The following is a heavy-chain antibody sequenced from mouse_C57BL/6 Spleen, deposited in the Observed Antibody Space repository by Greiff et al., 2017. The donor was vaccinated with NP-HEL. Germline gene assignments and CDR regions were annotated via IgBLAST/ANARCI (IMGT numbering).Heavy chain of an antibody. D-gene: IGHD1-1*01. J-gene: IGHJ4*01. Sequence: QVQLQQSGAELARPGASVKLSCKASGYTFTSYGISWVKQRTGQGLEWIGEIYPRSGNTYYNEKFKGKATLTADKSSSTAYMELRSLTSEDSAVYFCARCYYGSSEAMDYWGQGTSVTVSS. CDR2: IYPRSGNT. CDR3: ARCYYGSSEAMDY. CDR1: GYTFTSYG. V-gene: IGHV1-81*01.